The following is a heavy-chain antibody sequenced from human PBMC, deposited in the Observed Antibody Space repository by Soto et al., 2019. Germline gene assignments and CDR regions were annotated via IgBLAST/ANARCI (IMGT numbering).Heavy chain of an antibody. V-gene: IGHV3-7*01. D-gene: IGHD6-19*01. CDR3: ARGAYTSGWYPDYFDY. J-gene: IGHJ4*02. CDR2: IKQDGSGK. Sequence: GGSLRLSCAASGFTFSSYWMSWVRQAPGKGLEWVANIKQDGSGKYYVDSVKGRFTISRDNAKNSLYLQVNSLRAEDTAVYYCARGAYTSGWYPDYFDYWGQGTPVTVYS. CDR1: GFTFSSYW.